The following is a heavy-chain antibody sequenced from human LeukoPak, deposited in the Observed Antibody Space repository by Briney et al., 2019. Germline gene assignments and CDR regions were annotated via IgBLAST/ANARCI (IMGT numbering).Heavy chain of an antibody. CDR2: INHSGST. CDR3: ARSWMYYDFWSGYYRSYYFDY. CDR1: GGSFSGYY. D-gene: IGHD3-3*01. Sequence: PSETLSLTCAVYGGSFSGYYWSWIRQPPGKGLEWIGEINHSGSTNYNPSLKSRVTISVDTSKNQFSLKLSSVTAADTAVYYCARSWMYYDFWSGYYRSYYFDYWGQGTLVTVSS. V-gene: IGHV4-34*01. J-gene: IGHJ4*02.